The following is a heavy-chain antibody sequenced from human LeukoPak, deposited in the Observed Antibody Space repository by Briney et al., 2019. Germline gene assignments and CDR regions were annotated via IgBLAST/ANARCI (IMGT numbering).Heavy chain of an antibody. D-gene: IGHD3-10*01. CDR1: GGSISSYY. Sequence: PSETPSLTCTVSGGSISSYYWSWIRQPPGKGLEWIGYIYYSGSTNYNPSLKSRVTISADTSKNQFSLKLSSVTAADTAVYYCARQVTMVRGVRNFDYWGQGTLVTVSS. V-gene: IGHV4-59*08. J-gene: IGHJ4*02. CDR3: ARQVTMVRGVRNFDY. CDR2: IYYSGST.